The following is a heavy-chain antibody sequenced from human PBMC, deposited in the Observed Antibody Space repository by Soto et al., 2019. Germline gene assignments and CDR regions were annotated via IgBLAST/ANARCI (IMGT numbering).Heavy chain of an antibody. J-gene: IGHJ6*03. CDR1: GYTFTSYD. D-gene: IGHD2-2*01. V-gene: IGHV1-8*01. Sequence: ASVKVSCKASGYTFTSYDINWVRQATGQGLEWMGWMNPNSGNTGYAQKFQGRVTMTRNTSISTAYMELSSLRSEDTAVYYCARVGLGYCSSTSCPYYYYMDVWGKGTTVTVS. CDR2: MNPNSGNT. CDR3: ARVGLGYCSSTSCPYYYYMDV.